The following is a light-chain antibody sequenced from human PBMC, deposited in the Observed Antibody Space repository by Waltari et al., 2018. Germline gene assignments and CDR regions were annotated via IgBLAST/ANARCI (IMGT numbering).Light chain of an antibody. CDR1: RSDVGGYNY. Sequence: QSALTQPASVSGSPGQSITISCTGTRSDVGGYNYVPWYQQHPGKAPKLMIYDVSNRPSGVSNRFSGSKSGNTASLTISGLQAEDEADYYCSSYTSSSTPHVFGGGTKLTVL. CDR3: SSYTSSSTPHV. CDR2: DVS. V-gene: IGLV2-14*01. J-gene: IGLJ3*02.